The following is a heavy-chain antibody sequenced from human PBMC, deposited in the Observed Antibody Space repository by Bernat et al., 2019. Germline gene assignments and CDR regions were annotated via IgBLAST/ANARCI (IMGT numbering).Heavy chain of an antibody. D-gene: IGHD7-27*01. Sequence: EVQLVESGGGLVQPGGSLRLSCTASGFTLSIYEMNWVRPAPGKGLEWVSYISSSDNTVYYADSVKGRFTISRDNAKNSLYLQMNSLRVEDTAVYSCARGPGQNWYFDLWGRGTLVTVSS. V-gene: IGHV3-48*03. CDR2: ISSSDNTV. CDR1: GFTLSIYE. J-gene: IGHJ2*01. CDR3: ARGPGQNWYFDL.